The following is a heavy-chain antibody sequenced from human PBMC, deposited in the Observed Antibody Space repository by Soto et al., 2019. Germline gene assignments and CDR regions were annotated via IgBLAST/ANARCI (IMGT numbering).Heavy chain of an antibody. CDR2: IHYSGST. CDR1: GGSISSGDYY. J-gene: IGHJ4*02. D-gene: IGHD2-15*01. V-gene: IGHV4-30-4*01. Sequence: QVQLQESGPGLVKPSQTLSLTCTVSGGSISSGDYYWSWIRQPPGKGLEWIGYIHYSGSTYYNPSLKSRVTISVDTTKNHFSLKLSSVTAADTAVYYCARAGHKWSSYYFDYWGQGTLVTVSS. CDR3: ARAGHKWSSYYFDY.